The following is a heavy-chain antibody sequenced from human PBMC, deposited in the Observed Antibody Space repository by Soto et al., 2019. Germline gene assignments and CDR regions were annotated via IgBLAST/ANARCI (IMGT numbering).Heavy chain of an antibody. V-gene: IGHV3-48*02. D-gene: IGHD3-22*01. CDR2: ITTTSSTM. CDR1: GFIFSDYS. J-gene: IGHJ6*02. Sequence: HPGGSLRLSCTPSGFIFSDYSTNWVRQAPGKGLEWISYITTTSSTMYYADSVKGRFTISRDNAKNSLYLQMNSLRDEDTAVYYCARDSSGRQYYGMDVWGQGTTVTVYS. CDR3: ARDSSGRQYYGMDV.